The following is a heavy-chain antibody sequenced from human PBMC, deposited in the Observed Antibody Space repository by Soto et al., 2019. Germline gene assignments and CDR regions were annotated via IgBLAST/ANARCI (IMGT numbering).Heavy chain of an antibody. V-gene: IGHV1-69*12. Sequence: QVQLVQSGAEVKKPGSSVKVSCKASGGTFSSYAISWVRQAPGQGLEWMGGIIPIFGTTNYAQKFQGRVTSTADESTSTAYMELSSLRSEATAVYYCARGTTGSYLAYYYYGMDVWGQGTTVTVSS. D-gene: IGHD3-9*01. CDR1: GGTFSSYA. CDR2: IIPIFGTT. CDR3: ARGTTGSYLAYYYYGMDV. J-gene: IGHJ6*02.